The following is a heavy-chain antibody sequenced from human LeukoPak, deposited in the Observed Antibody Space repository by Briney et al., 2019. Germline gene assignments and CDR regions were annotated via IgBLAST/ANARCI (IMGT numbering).Heavy chain of an antibody. Sequence: GGSLRLSCAASGFTFDDYAMHWVRQAPGKGLEWVSGISWNSGTIYYADSVKGRFTISRDDAKNSLYLQMHSLRAEDTALYYCAKRSAAGTVGYFDYWGQGTLVTVSS. J-gene: IGHJ4*02. CDR1: GFTFDDYA. D-gene: IGHD6-13*01. CDR2: ISWNSGTI. CDR3: AKRSAAGTVGYFDY. V-gene: IGHV3-9*01.